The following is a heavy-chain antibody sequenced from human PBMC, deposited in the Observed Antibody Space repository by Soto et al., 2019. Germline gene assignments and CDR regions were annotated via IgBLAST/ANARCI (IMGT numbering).Heavy chain of an antibody. V-gene: IGHV1-8*01. D-gene: IGHD3-3*01. CDR2: MNPNSGNT. CDR3: AGGVFWSGYYPPYYFDY. CDR1: GYTFTSYD. J-gene: IGHJ4*02. Sequence: QVQLVQSGAEVKNPGASVKVSCKASGYTFTSYDINWVRQATGQGLAWMGWMNPNSGNTGYAQKFQGRVTMTRNTDISTAYMELSSLRSEDTAVYYCAGGVFWSGYYPPYYFDYCGQGALDTVSS.